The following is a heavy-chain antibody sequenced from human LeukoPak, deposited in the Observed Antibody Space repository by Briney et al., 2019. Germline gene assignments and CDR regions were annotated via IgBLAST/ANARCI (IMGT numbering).Heavy chain of an antibody. CDR1: GGSISSSSYY. J-gene: IGHJ4*02. CDR2: IYYSGST. Sequence: SETLSLTCTVSGGSISSSSYYWGWIRQPPGKGLEWIGSIYYSGSTYYNPSLKSRVTISVDTSKNQFSLKLSSVTAADTAVYYCAGGKIMITFGGVPKYYFDYWGQGTLVTVSS. CDR3: AGGKIMITFGGVPKYYFDY. D-gene: IGHD3-16*01. V-gene: IGHV4-39*07.